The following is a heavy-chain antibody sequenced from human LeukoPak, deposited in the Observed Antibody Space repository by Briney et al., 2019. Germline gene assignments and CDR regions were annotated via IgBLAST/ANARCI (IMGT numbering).Heavy chain of an antibody. CDR3: ARTYRRWLPHDY. CDR1: GASISSGDYY. D-gene: IGHD5-12*01. Sequence: SETLSLTCTVSGASISSGDYYWSWIRQPPGKGLECIGHIYYSGSTYYNPSLKSRVTISVDTSKNQFSLKPSSVTAADTAVYYCARTYRRWLPHDYWGQGTLVTVSS. J-gene: IGHJ4*02. V-gene: IGHV4-30-4*01. CDR2: IYYSGST.